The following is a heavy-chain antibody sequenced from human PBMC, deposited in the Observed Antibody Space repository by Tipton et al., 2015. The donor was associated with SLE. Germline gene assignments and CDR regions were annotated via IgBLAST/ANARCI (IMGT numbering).Heavy chain of an antibody. Sequence: TLSLTCTVSGGSISSYYWSWIRQPAGKGLEWIGRIYTSGSTNYNPSLKSRVTMSVDTSKNQFSLKLTSVTAADTAVYYCARGPYDFWSALLPQDYYYMDVWGKGTTVTVSS. CDR1: GGSISSYY. J-gene: IGHJ6*03. CDR3: ARGPYDFWSALLPQDYYYMDV. CDR2: IYTSGST. D-gene: IGHD3-3*01. V-gene: IGHV4-4*07.